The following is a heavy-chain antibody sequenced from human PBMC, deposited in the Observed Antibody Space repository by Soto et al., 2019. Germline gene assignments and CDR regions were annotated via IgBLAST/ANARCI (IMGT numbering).Heavy chain of an antibody. J-gene: IGHJ4*02. CDR1: GGSISSSSYY. CDR3: ARDGYSSGWYKDDY. CDR2: IYYSGST. D-gene: IGHD6-19*01. V-gene: IGHV4-39*02. Sequence: SETLSLTCTVSGGSISSSSYYRGWIRQPPGKGLEWIGSIYYSGSTYYNPSLKSRVTISVDTSKNQFSLKLSSVTAADTAVYYCARDGYSSGWYKDDYWGQGTLVTVSS.